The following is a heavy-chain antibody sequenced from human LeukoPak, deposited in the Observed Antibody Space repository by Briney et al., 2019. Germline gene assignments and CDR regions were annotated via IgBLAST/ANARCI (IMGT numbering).Heavy chain of an antibody. CDR3: ARHLLPIAAAAHDAFDI. J-gene: IGHJ3*02. CDR1: GYSFTSYW. CDR2: IYPGDSDT. Sequence: LGESLKISCKGSGYSFTSYWIGWVRQVPGKGLEWMGIIYPGDSDTRYSPSFQGQVTISADKSISTAYLQWSSLKASDTAMYYCARHLLPIAAAAHDAFDIWGQGTMVTVSS. V-gene: IGHV5-51*01. D-gene: IGHD6-13*01.